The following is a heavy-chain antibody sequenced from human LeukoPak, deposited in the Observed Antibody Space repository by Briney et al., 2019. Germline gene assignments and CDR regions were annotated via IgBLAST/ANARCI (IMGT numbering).Heavy chain of an antibody. V-gene: IGHV3-66*01. J-gene: IGHJ4*02. CDR1: GFTVSSNY. CDR3: ASPFDY. Sequence: GGSLRLSCAASGFTVSSNYMSWVRQAPGKGLEWVSVIYSGGSTYYAGSVEGRFTISRDNAKNSLYLQMNSLRAEDTAVYYCASPFDYWGQGTLVTVSS. CDR2: IYSGGST.